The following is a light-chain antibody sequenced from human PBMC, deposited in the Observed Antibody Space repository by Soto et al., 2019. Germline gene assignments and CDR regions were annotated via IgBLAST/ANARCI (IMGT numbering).Light chain of an antibody. Sequence: EIVMTQSPVTLSVSPGERATLSCTASQSVSSSYLAWYQQKPGQAPRLLIYGASSRATGIPDRFSGSGSGTDFTLTISRLEPEDFAVYYCQQYGSSFTFGPGTKVDIK. V-gene: IGKV3-20*01. CDR1: QSVSSSY. J-gene: IGKJ3*01. CDR2: GAS. CDR3: QQYGSSFT.